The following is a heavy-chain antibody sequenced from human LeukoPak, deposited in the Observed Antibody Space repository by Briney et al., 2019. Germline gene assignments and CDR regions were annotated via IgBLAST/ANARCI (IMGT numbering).Heavy chain of an antibody. J-gene: IGHJ4*02. D-gene: IGHD6-13*01. CDR3: ARDGIAAVDFDH. CDR1: GFTFSTYW. Sequence: GGSLRLSCAASGFTFSTYWMHWVRQAPGKGLVWVSRVNGDGSSTNYADSVKGRFTISRDNAKNTLYLQMNSLRAEDTAVYYCARDGIAAVDFDHWGQGILVTVYS. CDR2: VNGDGSST. V-gene: IGHV3-74*01.